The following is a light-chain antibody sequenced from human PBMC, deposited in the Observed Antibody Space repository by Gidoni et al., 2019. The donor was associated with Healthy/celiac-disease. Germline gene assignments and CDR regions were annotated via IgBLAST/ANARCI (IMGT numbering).Light chain of an antibody. CDR3: AAWDDSLNGVV. CDR2: STN. V-gene: IGLV1-44*01. J-gene: IGLJ2*01. CDR1: SSNLGSNT. Sequence: QSVLTQPPSASGTPGQRVTISCSGSSSNLGSNTVNWYQQLPGTAPKLLIYSTNQRPSGVPDRFSGSKSGTSASLAISGLQSEDEADYYCAAWDDSLNGVVFGGGTKLTVL.